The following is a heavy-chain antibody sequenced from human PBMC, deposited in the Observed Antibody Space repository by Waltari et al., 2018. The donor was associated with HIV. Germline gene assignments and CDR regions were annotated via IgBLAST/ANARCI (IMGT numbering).Heavy chain of an antibody. CDR3: ARDICNGGSCYSYYFDY. CDR2: INPDNGGT. D-gene: IGHD2-15*01. J-gene: IGHJ4*02. CDR1: DYTFTGYY. V-gene: IGHV1-2*02. Sequence: QGQLVHPVAEVKKSGASVQLSCKASDYTFTGYYMHWVRQAPGQGLEWMEWINPDNGGTKYAQKFQGRVTMTRDTSISTAYMELSRLGSDDTAVYYCARDICNGGSCYSYYFDYWGQGTLVTVSS.